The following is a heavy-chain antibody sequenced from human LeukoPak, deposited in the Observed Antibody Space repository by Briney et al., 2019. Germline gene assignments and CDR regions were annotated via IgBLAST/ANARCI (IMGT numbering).Heavy chain of an antibody. V-gene: IGHV3-9*01. CDR1: GFTFDDYT. D-gene: IGHD3-10*01. CDR3: AKDRYYGSGSYLDY. Sequence: GGSLRLSCAASGFTFDDYTMHWVRQAPGKGLEWVSGISWNSGSIGYADSVKGRFTISRDNAKNSLYLQMNSLRAEDTALYYCAKDRYYGSGSYLDYWGQGTLVAVSS. J-gene: IGHJ4*02. CDR2: ISWNSGSI.